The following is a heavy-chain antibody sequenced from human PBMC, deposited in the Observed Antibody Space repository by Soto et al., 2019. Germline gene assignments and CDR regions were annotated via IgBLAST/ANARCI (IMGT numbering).Heavy chain of an antibody. J-gene: IGHJ3*02. CDR1: GYSFTSYW. CDR2: IYPGDSDT. V-gene: IGHV5-51*01. Sequence: GESLKISCKGSGYSFTSYWIGWVRQMPGKGLEWMGIIYPGDSDTRYSPSFQGQVTISADKSISTAYLQWSSLKASDTAMYYCASRYCSGGSCYSDAFDIWGQGTMGTVSS. CDR3: ASRYCSGGSCYSDAFDI. D-gene: IGHD2-15*01.